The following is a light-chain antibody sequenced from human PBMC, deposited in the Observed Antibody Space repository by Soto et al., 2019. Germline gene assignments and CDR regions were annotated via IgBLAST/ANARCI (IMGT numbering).Light chain of an antibody. Sequence: QSVLTQPPSVSAAPGQKLIISCSGSSSNIGNRGVSWYQQLPGTAPKLLIYENNKRPSGIPDRFSGSKSGTSATLGISGLQTGDEADYYCGTWDSSLNAGVFGGGTQLTVL. V-gene: IGLV1-51*02. CDR2: ENN. CDR1: SSNIGNRG. J-gene: IGLJ2*01. CDR3: GTWDSSLNAGV.